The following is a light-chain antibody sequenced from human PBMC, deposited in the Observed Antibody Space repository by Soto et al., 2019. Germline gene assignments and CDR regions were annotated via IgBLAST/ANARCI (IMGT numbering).Light chain of an antibody. J-gene: IGLJ7*01. V-gene: IGLV7-46*01. CDR2: DTS. CDR3: LLSYNGAPAV. Sequence: QAVVTQESSLTVSPGGTVTLTCDSSIDTVTTSHWPYWFQQKPGQAPKTLIYDTSNRHSWTPARFSGSILGGKAALILSGAQPEDEAEYYCLLSYNGAPAVFRGGTQLTVL. CDR1: IDTVTTSHW.